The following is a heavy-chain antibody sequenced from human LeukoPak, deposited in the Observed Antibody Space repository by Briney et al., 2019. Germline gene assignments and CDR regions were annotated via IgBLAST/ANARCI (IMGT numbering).Heavy chain of an antibody. Sequence: SQTLSLTCTVSGGSISSGGYYWSWIRQPPGKGLEWIGYIYHSGSTYYNPSLKSRVTISVDRSKNQFSLKLSSVTAADTAVYYCAREGGPDRVPAAPYYYYYMDVWGKGTRSPSP. CDR3: AREGGPDRVPAAPYYYYYMDV. J-gene: IGHJ6*03. CDR1: GGSISSGGYY. CDR2: IYHSGST. V-gene: IGHV4-30-2*01. D-gene: IGHD2-2*01.